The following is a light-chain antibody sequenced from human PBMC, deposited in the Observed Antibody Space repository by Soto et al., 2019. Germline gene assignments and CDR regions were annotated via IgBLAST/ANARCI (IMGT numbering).Light chain of an antibody. CDR1: QSISNW. V-gene: IGKV1-5*01. Sequence: DIQMTQSPSTLPASVGDRVTITCRASQSISNWLAWYQQKPGTAPKVLIYHASNLQSGVPSRFSGSGSGTEFTLKISTVEAEDVGVYYCMQALQSPPTFGQGTRVEIK. CDR2: HAS. CDR3: MQALQSPPT. J-gene: IGKJ1*01.